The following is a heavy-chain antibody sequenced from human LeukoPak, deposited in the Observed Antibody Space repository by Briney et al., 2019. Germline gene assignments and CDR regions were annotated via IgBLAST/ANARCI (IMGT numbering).Heavy chain of an antibody. CDR3: GTGDPRFDY. J-gene: IGHJ4*02. D-gene: IGHD7-27*01. CDR2: ISSSSSAI. CDR1: GFSFSTYS. V-gene: IGHV3-48*01. Sequence: GGSLRLSCAASGFSFSTYSMYWVRQAPGKGLEWVSYISSSSSAIYYTDSVKGRFTISRDDAKNSVYLQMNSLRTEDTAVYYCGTGDPRFDYWGQGILVTVSS.